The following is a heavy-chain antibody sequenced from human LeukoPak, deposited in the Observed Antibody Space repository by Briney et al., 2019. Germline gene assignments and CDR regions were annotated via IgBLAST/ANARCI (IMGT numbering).Heavy chain of an antibody. CDR2: INPDGSTT. Sequence: SGGSLRLSCAGSGLTFSTYWMHWVRQVPGKGLVWVARINPDGSTTDYADFVKGRFTISRENAKNTVYLQMNSLGAEDTAVFYCAGDHRGNRECWGKGTLVTVSS. CDR1: GLTFSTYW. D-gene: IGHD4-23*01. J-gene: IGHJ4*02. V-gene: IGHV3-74*01. CDR3: AGDHRGNREC.